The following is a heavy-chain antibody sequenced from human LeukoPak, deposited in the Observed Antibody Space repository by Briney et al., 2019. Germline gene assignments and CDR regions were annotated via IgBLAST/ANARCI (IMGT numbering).Heavy chain of an antibody. CDR2: IWYDGSNK. V-gene: IGHV3-33*01. D-gene: IGHD2-2*01. CDR3: ARDRGVVVPAAPQYYFDY. Sequence: GGSQRLSCAASGFTFSSYGMHWVRQAPGKGLEWVAVIWYDGSNKYYADSVKGRFTISRDNSKNTLYLQMNSLRAEDTAVYYCARDRGVVVPAAPQYYFDYWGQGTLVTVSS. CDR1: GFTFSSYG. J-gene: IGHJ4*02.